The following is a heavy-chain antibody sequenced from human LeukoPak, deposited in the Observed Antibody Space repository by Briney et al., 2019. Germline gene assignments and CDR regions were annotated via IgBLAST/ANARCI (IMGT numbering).Heavy chain of an antibody. CDR3: ARLWSRGTVY. D-gene: IGHD5-18*01. CDR2: IYYSGST. V-gene: IGHV4-59*08. J-gene: IGHJ4*02. CDR1: GGSISSYY. Sequence: SSETLSLTCTVSGGSISSYYWSWIRQPPGKGLEWIGYIYYSGSTNYNPSLKSRVTISVDTSKNQFSLKLSSVTAADTAVYYCARLWSRGTVYWGQGTLVTVSS.